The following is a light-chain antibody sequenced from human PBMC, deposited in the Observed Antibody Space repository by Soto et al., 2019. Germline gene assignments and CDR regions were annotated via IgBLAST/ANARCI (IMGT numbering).Light chain of an antibody. CDR3: QQYGSSPPMYT. CDR2: GAS. CDR1: QSVSSNY. J-gene: IGKJ2*01. V-gene: IGKV3-20*01. Sequence: EIVLPQSPGTLSLSPGERATLSCRASQSVSSNYLAWYQQKPGQAPRLLIYGASNRATGIPDRFSGSVSGTDFTLTISRLEPEDFAVYYCQQYGSSPPMYTFGQGTKLEIK.